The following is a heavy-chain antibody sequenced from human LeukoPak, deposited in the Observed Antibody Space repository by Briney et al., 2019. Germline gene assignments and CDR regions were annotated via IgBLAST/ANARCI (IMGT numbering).Heavy chain of an antibody. J-gene: IGHJ4*02. CDR1: GFPFSNYA. CDR3: AKNAGYSYGLYYFDY. Sequence: GGSLRLSCAASGFPFSNYAMSWVRQAPGKGREGVSSLISSGAVTYYADSVKGRFTISRDNSKNTVHLQMDSLRAEDSAVYYCAKNAGYSYGLYYFDYWGQGNLVTVSS. D-gene: IGHD5-18*01. V-gene: IGHV3-23*01. CDR2: LISSGAVT.